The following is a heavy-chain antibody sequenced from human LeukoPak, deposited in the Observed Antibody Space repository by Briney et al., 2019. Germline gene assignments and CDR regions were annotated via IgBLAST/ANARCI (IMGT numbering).Heavy chain of an antibody. D-gene: IGHD6-13*01. Sequence: GASVKVSCKASGYTFTSHDINWVRQATGQGLEWMGWMNPNSGNTGYARKFQGRVTITRNTSISTAYMELSSLRSEDTAVYYCARDYSSIWGYWFDPWGQGTLVTVSS. J-gene: IGHJ5*02. CDR3: ARDYSSIWGYWFDP. V-gene: IGHV1-8*03. CDR2: MNPNSGNT. CDR1: GYTFTSHD.